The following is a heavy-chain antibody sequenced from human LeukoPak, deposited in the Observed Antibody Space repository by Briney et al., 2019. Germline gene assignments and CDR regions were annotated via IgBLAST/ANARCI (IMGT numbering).Heavy chain of an antibody. CDR1: GFTFSSYS. CDR3: ARGSRRTIAVAGNDAFDI. Sequence: GGSLRLSCAASGFTFSSYSMNWVRQAPGKGLEWVSSISSSSSYIYYADSVKGRFTISRDNAKNSLYLQMNSLRVEDTAVYYCARGSRRTIAVAGNDAFDIWGQGTMVTVSS. CDR2: ISSSSSYI. J-gene: IGHJ3*02. D-gene: IGHD6-19*01. V-gene: IGHV3-21*01.